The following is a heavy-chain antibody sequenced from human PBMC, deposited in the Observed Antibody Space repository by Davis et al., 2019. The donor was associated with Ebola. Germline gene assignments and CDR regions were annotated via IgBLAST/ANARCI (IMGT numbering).Heavy chain of an antibody. Sequence: GESLKISCAASGFTVSSNYMSWVRQAPGKGLEWVSIIYSGGSTYYADSVKGRFTISRDSAKNSLFLQMNNLRAEDTAVYYCARDGGDSGIRFDSWGQGTLVTVSS. D-gene: IGHD3-10*01. V-gene: IGHV3-66*01. CDR1: GFTVSSNY. J-gene: IGHJ4*02. CDR3: ARDGGDSGIRFDS. CDR2: IYSGGST.